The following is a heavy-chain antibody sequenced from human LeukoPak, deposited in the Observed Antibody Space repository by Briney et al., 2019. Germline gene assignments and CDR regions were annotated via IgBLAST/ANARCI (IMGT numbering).Heavy chain of an antibody. CDR2: IKQDGSEN. Sequence: GGSLRLSCAASGFTFSSYWMSWVRQAPGKGREWVANIKQDGSENSYVDSGKGRFTISRANAKNSMYLQMNSLRAEDTAVYFCARVPNSITIFGVVMEKPYYYYMDVWGKGTTVTVSS. J-gene: IGHJ6*03. CDR3: ARVPNSITIFGVVMEKPYYYYMDV. CDR1: GFTFSSYW. V-gene: IGHV3-7*01. D-gene: IGHD3-3*01.